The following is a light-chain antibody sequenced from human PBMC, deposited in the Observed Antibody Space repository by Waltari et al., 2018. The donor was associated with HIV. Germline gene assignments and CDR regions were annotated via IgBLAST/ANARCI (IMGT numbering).Light chain of an antibody. J-gene: IGKJ4*01. V-gene: IGKV3-20*01. CDR3: LQYGISPLT. Sequence: EIVLTKSPGTLSLSPGEIANLSCRASQSVSSSYLAWYQHKRGQYPRLLIYGASSRATGIPDMFGGSGSGTDFTLTISRLEPEDFAVYYCLQYGISPLTFGGGTKVEI. CDR2: GAS. CDR1: QSVSSSY.